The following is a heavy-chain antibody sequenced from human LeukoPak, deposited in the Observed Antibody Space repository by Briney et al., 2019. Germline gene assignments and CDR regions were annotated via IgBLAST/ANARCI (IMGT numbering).Heavy chain of an antibody. Sequence: GGPLRLSCAASGFTFSSYSMNWVRQAPGKGLEWVSSISSSSSYIYYADSVKGRFTISRDNAKNSLFLQMNSLRAEDTAVYYCARVGYSSGWHGWFDPWGQGTLVTVSS. D-gene: IGHD6-19*01. J-gene: IGHJ5*02. CDR1: GFTFSSYS. CDR2: ISSSSSYI. V-gene: IGHV3-21*01. CDR3: ARVGYSSGWHGWFDP.